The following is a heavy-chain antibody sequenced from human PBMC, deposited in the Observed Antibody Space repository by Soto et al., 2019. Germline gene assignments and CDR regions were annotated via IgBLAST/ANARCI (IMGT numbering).Heavy chain of an antibody. CDR1: GGSFSGYY. CDR2: INHSGST. V-gene: IGHV4-34*01. D-gene: IGHD3-3*01. Sequence: QVQLQQWGAGLLKPSETLSLTCAVYGGSFSGYYWSWIRQPPGKGLEWIGEINHSGSTNYNPSLKSRVTISVDTSKNQFSLKLSSVTAADTAVYYCARGPRDFWSGYYTGISGWFDPWGQGTLVTVSS. J-gene: IGHJ5*02. CDR3: ARGPRDFWSGYYTGISGWFDP.